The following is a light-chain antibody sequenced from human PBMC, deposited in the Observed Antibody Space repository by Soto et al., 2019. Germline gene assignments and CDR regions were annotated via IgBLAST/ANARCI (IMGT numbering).Light chain of an antibody. CDR1: NSDIGAYDY. Sequence: QSALTQPASVSGSPGQSITISCTGSNSDIGAYDYVSWYQQHPGKPPTLLIYEVTFRPSGVPNRFSGSKSGNTATLTISGLLTEDEADYYCGSYASATLIFAGGTKVTVL. V-gene: IGLV2-14*01. CDR3: GSYASATLI. J-gene: IGLJ2*01. CDR2: EVT.